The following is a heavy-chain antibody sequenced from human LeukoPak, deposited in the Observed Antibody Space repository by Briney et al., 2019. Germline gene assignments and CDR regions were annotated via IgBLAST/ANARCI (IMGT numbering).Heavy chain of an antibody. CDR1: GGSISSSSYY. J-gene: IGHJ5*02. CDR3: ARDSPVVVPAATS. CDR2: IYYSGST. Sequence: SETLSLTCTVSGGSISSSSYYWGWIRQPPGKGLEWIGSIYYSGSTYYNPSLKSRVTISVDTSKNQFSLKLSSVTAADTAVYYCARDSPVVVPAATSWGQGTLVTVSS. V-gene: IGHV4-39*02. D-gene: IGHD2-2*01.